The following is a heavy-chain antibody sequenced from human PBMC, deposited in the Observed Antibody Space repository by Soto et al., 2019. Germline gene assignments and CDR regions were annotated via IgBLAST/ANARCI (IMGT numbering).Heavy chain of an antibody. CDR3: ARGSYHKLFQWLSLDY. Sequence: GGSLRLSCAASGFTFSSYAMHWVRQAPGKGLEWVAVISYDGSNKYYADSAKGRFTISRDNSKNTLYLQMNSLRAEDTAVYYCARGSYHKLFQWLSLDYWGQGTLVTVSS. V-gene: IGHV3-30-3*01. CDR2: ISYDGSNK. D-gene: IGHD6-19*01. CDR1: GFTFSSYA. J-gene: IGHJ4*02.